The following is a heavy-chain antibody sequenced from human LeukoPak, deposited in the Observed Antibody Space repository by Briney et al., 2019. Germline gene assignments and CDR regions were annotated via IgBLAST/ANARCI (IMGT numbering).Heavy chain of an antibody. CDR2: IIPIFGTA. Sequence: ASVKVSCKASGGTFSSYAISWVRQAPGQGLEWMGGIIPIFGTANYAQKFQGRVTITADESTSTAYMELSSLRSGDTAVYYCASRPTYYDSSGYAYYFDYWGQGTLVTVSS. V-gene: IGHV1-69*01. J-gene: IGHJ4*02. D-gene: IGHD3-22*01. CDR3: ASRPTYYDSSGYAYYFDY. CDR1: GGTFSSYA.